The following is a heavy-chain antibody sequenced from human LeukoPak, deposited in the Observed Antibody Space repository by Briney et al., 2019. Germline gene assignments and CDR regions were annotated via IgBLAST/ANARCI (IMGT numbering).Heavy chain of an antibody. CDR3: ARVSGFWSGYPNWFDL. J-gene: IGHJ5*02. CDR1: GGSISSYY. D-gene: IGHD3-3*01. V-gene: IGHV4-59*01. Sequence: SETLSLTSTVPGGSISSYYWSWIRQPPRKGLEWIGYIYYSGSTNYNPSLKRRVTISVDTSKNQFSLKLSSMTAAATAAHFRARVSGFWSGYPNWFDLWGQGTLVTVSS. CDR2: IYYSGST.